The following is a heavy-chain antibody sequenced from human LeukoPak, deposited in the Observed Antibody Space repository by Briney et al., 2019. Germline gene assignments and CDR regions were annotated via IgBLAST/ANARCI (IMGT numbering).Heavy chain of an antibody. Sequence: ASVKVSCKASGYTFTGYYMHWVRQAPGQGLEWMGWINPNSGGTNYAQKFQGRVTMTRDTSISTAYMELSRLRPDDTAVYYCARVPYYYDSNYFDYWGQGTLVTVSS. V-gene: IGHV1-2*02. D-gene: IGHD3-22*01. CDR2: INPNSGGT. CDR1: GYTFTGYY. CDR3: ARVPYYYDSNYFDY. J-gene: IGHJ4*02.